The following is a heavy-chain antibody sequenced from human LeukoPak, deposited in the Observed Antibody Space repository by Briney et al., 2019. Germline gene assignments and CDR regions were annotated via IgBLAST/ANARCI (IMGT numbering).Heavy chain of an antibody. D-gene: IGHD2-15*01. CDR2: IYYSGST. CDR1: GGSISSYY. V-gene: IGHV4-59*01. CDR3: ARGRYCSGGSCSRGDAFDI. Sequence: SETLSLTCTVSGGSISSYYWSWIRQPPGKGLEWIGYIYYSGSTNYNPSLKSRVTISVDTSKNQFSLKLSSVTAADTAVYYCARGRYCSGGSCSRGDAFDIWGQGTMVTVSS. J-gene: IGHJ3*02.